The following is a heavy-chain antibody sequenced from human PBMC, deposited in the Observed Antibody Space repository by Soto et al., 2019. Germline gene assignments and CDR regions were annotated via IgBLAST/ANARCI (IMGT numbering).Heavy chain of an antibody. CDR3: AKEATYYDFWSGYYPAGYFGY. D-gene: IGHD3-3*01. CDR2: ISYDGSNK. V-gene: IGHV3-30*18. Sequence: GGSLRLSCAASGFTFSSYGMHWVRQAPGKGLEWVAVISYDGSNKYYADSVKGRFTISRDNSKNTLYLQMNSLRAEDTAVYYCAKEATYYDFWSGYYPAGYFGYWGQGTLVTVSS. CDR1: GFTFSSYG. J-gene: IGHJ4*02.